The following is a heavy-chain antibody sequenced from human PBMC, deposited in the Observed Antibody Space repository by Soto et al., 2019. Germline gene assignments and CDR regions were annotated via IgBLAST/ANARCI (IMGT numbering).Heavy chain of an antibody. Sequence: QVQLQESGPGLVKPSETLSLTCTVSGVSITSDYWTWIRQPPGKGLEWIGHIYYNGATNYNPSLKSRVTISVDTSTNQFALQLRSVTAADTAVYYCARDRGQRLVPVDYWGQGTLVTVSS. CDR1: GVSITSDY. CDR2: IYYNGAT. CDR3: ARDRGQRLVPVDY. V-gene: IGHV4-59*01. D-gene: IGHD6-19*01. J-gene: IGHJ4*02.